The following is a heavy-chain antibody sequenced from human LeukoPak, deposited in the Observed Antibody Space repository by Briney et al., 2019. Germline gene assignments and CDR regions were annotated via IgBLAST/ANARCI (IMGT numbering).Heavy chain of an antibody. V-gene: IGHV3-7*04. D-gene: IGHD3-22*01. CDR1: GFTFTDHY. CDR3: ARAYYYDSSSTYRPFDY. CDR2: IKEDGSEK. Sequence: GGSLRLSCAASGFTFTDHYMTWVRQAPGKGLEWVANIKEDGSEKHYVDSVKGRFTISRDNAENSLYLQMNSLRAEDTAVYYCARAYYYDSSSTYRPFDYWGQGALVTVSS. J-gene: IGHJ4*02.